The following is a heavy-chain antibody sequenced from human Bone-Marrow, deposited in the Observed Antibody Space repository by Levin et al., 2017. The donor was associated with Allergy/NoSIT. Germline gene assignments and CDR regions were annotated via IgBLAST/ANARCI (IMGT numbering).Heavy chain of an antibody. Sequence: SGESLKISCKASGYTFTGYYMHWVRQAPGQGLEWMGWINPNSGGTNYAQKFQGRVTMTRDTSISTAYMELSRLRSDDTAVYYCARDVSAAGTVINWFDPWGQGTLVTVSS. CDR3: ARDVSAAGTVINWFDP. V-gene: IGHV1-2*02. CDR1: GYTFTGYY. D-gene: IGHD6-13*01. J-gene: IGHJ5*02. CDR2: INPNSGGT.